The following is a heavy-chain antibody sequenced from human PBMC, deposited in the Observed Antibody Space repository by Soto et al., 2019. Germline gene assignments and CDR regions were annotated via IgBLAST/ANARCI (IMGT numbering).Heavy chain of an antibody. CDR1: GYTFTIYG. D-gene: IGHD3-16*01. V-gene: IGHV1-18*01. CDR3: ARDGALGENYYSYGMDV. J-gene: IGHJ6*01. CDR2: ISAYNGNT. Sequence: QVQLVQSGAEVKKPGASVKVSCKASGYTFTIYGISWVRQAPGQGLEWMGWISAYNGNTNYAQKLQGRVTMTTDTSTSKVYMELRSLRSDDTGVYYCARDGALGENYYSYGMDVWGQGTTVTVSS.